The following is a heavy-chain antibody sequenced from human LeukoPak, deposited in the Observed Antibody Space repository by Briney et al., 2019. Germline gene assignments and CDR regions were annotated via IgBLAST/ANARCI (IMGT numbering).Heavy chain of an antibody. Sequence: GGSLRLSCAASGFTFSSYAMHWVRQAPGKGLDWVAVISYDGSNKYYADSVKGRFTISRDNSKNTLYLQMNSLRAEDTAVYYCARDLSGDIVVVPAAMCLDYWGQGTLVTVSS. CDR2: ISYDGSNK. CDR3: ARDLSGDIVVVPAAMCLDY. J-gene: IGHJ4*02. V-gene: IGHV3-30-3*01. CDR1: GFTFSSYA. D-gene: IGHD2-2*01.